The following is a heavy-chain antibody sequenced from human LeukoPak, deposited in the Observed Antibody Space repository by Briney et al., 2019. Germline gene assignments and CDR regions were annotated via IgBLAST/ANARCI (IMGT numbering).Heavy chain of an antibody. CDR2: ISGSGGST. V-gene: IGHV3-23*01. Sequence: GGSLRLSRGGSGFTFTSYAMSWVRQAPGKGLEWVSGISGSGGSTYYAESVKGRFTISRDISNNTLYLQMNSLRAEDTAVYYCAKGGIYYYDISGYFFDYWGQETLVTVSS. D-gene: IGHD3-22*01. CDR1: GFTFTSYA. J-gene: IGHJ4*02. CDR3: AKGGIYYYDISGYFFDY.